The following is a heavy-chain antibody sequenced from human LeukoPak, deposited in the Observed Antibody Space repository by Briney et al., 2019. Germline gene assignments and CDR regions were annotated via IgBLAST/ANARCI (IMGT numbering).Heavy chain of an antibody. V-gene: IGHV3-23*01. Sequence: PGGSLRLSCAASGFTFSSYAVSWVRQAPGKGLEWVSAISGSGGSTYYADSVKGRFTISRDNSKNTLYLQMNSLRAEDTAVYYCAKGGRGSLYYYYMDVWGKGTTVTVSS. CDR3: AKGGRGSLYYYYMDV. CDR1: GFTFSSYA. J-gene: IGHJ6*03. D-gene: IGHD2-15*01. CDR2: ISGSGGST.